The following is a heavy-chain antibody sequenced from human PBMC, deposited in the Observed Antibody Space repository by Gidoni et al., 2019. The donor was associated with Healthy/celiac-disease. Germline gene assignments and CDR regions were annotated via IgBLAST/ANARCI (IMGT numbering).Heavy chain of an antibody. CDR1: GFTFSSYA. J-gene: IGHJ6*02. V-gene: IGHV3-23*01. CDR3: AKANGDYDYYYYGMDV. CDR2: ISGSGGST. D-gene: IGHD4-17*01. Sequence: VQLLESGGGLVLPGGSLRLSCAASGFTFSSYAMSWVRQAPGKGLEWVSAISGSGGSTYYADSVKGRFTISRDNSKNTLYLQMNSLRAEDTAVYYCAKANGDYDYYYYGMDVWGQGTTVTVSS.